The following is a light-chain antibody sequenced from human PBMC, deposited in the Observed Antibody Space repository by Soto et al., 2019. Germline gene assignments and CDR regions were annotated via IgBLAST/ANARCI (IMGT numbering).Light chain of an antibody. CDR1: SSDVGGYNY. CDR2: EVS. V-gene: IGLV2-14*01. CDR3: CSYAGSSLV. Sequence: QSALTQPASVSGSPGQSITISCTGTSSDVGGYNYVSWYQQHPGKAPKLMIYEVSNRPSGVPDRFSGSKSGNTASLTISGLQPEDEADYYCCSYAGSSLVFGGGTKLTVL. J-gene: IGLJ2*01.